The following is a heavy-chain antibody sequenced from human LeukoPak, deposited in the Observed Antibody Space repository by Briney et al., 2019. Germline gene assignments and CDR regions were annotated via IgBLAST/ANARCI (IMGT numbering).Heavy chain of an antibody. CDR1: GFTFSSYG. Sequence: AGGPLSLSCAASGFTFSSYGMHGVRQAPGKGLRGGPVISYDGSNKYYADSVEGRFTISRDNSKNTLYLQMNSLRAEDTAVYYCAKPYYYDSSGYYYLYYFDYWGQGTLVTVSS. J-gene: IGHJ4*02. D-gene: IGHD3-22*01. CDR2: ISYDGSNK. CDR3: AKPYYYDSSGYYYLYYFDY. V-gene: IGHV3-30*18.